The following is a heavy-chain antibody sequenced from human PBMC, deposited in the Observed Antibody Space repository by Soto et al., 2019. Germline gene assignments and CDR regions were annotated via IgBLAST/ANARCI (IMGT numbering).Heavy chain of an antibody. D-gene: IGHD2-2*01. V-gene: IGHV5-51*01. J-gene: IGHJ3*02. CDR2: IYPGDSES. CDR1: GYTFTSHW. CDR3: ARHKYSSRKVDDAFDI. Sequence: PGESLKISCKGSGYTFTSHWIAWVRQTPGKGLEWMGIIYPGDSESRYSTSFQGQVTISADKSISTAYLQWNSLKASDTAMYYCARHKYSSRKVDDAFDIWGQGTKVTVS.